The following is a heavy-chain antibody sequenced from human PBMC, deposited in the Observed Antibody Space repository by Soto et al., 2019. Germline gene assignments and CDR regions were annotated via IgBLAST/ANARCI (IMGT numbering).Heavy chain of an antibody. Sequence: ASVKVSCKASGYSFTSNGISWVRQAPGQGFEWMGWISAYNGNTNYAQKLQGRVTMTTDTSTSTAYMELRSLRSDDTAFYYCAGVRAWLDPQLDAFDIWGKGTMVTVSS. CDR2: ISAYNGNT. V-gene: IGHV1-18*01. CDR3: AGVRAWLDPQLDAFDI. CDR1: GYSFTSNG. J-gene: IGHJ3*02. D-gene: IGHD6-19*01.